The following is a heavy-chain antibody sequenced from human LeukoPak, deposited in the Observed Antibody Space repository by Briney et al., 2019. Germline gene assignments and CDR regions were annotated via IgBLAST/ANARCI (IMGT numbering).Heavy chain of an antibody. J-gene: IGHJ4*02. D-gene: IGHD6-19*01. CDR1: GDSVSSNSAA. V-gene: IGHV6-1*01. CDR3: ARSIAVAGNPFDY. CDR2: IYYRSKWYN. Sequence: SQTLSLTCAISGDSVSSNSAAWNWIRQSPWRGLEWLGRIYYRSKWYNDYAVSVKSRLTINPDTSKNQFSLQLNSVTPEDTAVYYCARSIAVAGNPFDYWGQGTLVTVSS.